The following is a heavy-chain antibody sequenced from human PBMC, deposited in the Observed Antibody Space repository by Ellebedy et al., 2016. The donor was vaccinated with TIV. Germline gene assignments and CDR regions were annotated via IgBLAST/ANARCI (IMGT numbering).Heavy chain of an antibody. CDR3: ARDDLQWLVDY. V-gene: IGHV1-2*02. Sequence: AASVKVSCKASGYTFTGYYLHWVRQAPGQGLEWMGWINPKTGSTNYAQRFQGRVTMTRDTSISTAYMELSNLRSDDTAVYFCARDDLQWLVDYWGQGTLVTVSS. CDR2: INPKTGST. CDR1: GYTFTGYY. J-gene: IGHJ4*02. D-gene: IGHD6-19*01.